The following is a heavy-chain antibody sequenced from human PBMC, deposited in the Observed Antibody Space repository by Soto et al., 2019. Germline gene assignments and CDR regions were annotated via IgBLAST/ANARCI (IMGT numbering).Heavy chain of an antibody. CDR1: GGSISVGGYF. CDR2: IYYNGST. Sequence: QVQLRESGPGLVKPSQTLSLTCTVSGGSISVGGYFWSWIRQRPGKGLEWIGHIYYNGSTNYSPSLKSRLSISLDTSKNQFSLRLTSVTAADTAVYYCARDEYYGSEIDFYYYGMDVWGQGTTVTVSS. CDR3: ARDEYYGSEIDFYYYGMDV. D-gene: IGHD3-10*01. V-gene: IGHV4-31*03. J-gene: IGHJ6*02.